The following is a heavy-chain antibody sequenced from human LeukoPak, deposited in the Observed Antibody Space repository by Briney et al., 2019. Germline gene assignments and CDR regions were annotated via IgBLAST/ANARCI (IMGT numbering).Heavy chain of an antibody. Sequence: GESLKISCKGSGYSFTSYWIGWVRQMPGKGLEWMGIIYPADSNTRYSPSFQGQVTISADKSISTAYPQWSSLKASDTAMYYCARHRMKEWFDPWGQGTLVTVSS. D-gene: IGHD2/OR15-2a*01. J-gene: IGHJ5*02. CDR3: ARHRMKEWFDP. V-gene: IGHV5-51*01. CDR1: GYSFTSYW. CDR2: IYPADSNT.